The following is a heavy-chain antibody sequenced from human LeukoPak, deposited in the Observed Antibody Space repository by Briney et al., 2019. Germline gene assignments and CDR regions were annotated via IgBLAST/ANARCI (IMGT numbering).Heavy chain of an antibody. CDR1: GFTFSNSW. CDR3: ASDLPQYYYDSSGYPVRELGIDY. D-gene: IGHD3-22*01. Sequence: GGSLRLSCAASGFTFSNSWLHWGRHGPGKGVVWDSRINEGGSSTSYADSVKSRFTISRDNAKNTLYLQMNNLRADDTAVYYCASDLPQYYYDSSGYPVRELGIDYWGQGTLVTVSS. V-gene: IGHV3-74*01. J-gene: IGHJ4*02. CDR2: INEGGSST.